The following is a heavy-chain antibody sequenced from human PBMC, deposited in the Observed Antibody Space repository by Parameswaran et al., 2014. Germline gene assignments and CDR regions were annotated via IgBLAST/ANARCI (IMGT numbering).Heavy chain of an antibody. J-gene: IGHJ3*02. CDR2: IIPILGIA. Sequence: WVRQAPGQGLEWMGRIIPILGIANYAQKFQGRVTITADKSTSTAYMELSSLRSEDTAVYYCARANWELPESVAFDIWGQGTMVTVSS. D-gene: IGHD1-26*01. CDR3: ARANWELPESVAFDI. V-gene: IGHV1-69*04.